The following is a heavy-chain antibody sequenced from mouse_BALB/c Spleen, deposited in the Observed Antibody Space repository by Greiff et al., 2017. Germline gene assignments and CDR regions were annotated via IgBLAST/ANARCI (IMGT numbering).Heavy chain of an antibody. Sequence: EVMLVESGGGLVKPGGSLKLSCAASGFTFSSYAMSWVRQTPEKRLEWVASISSGGSTYYPDSVKGRFTISRDNARNILYLQMSSLRSEDTAMYYCARGYRYDDYAMDYWGQGTSVTVSS. J-gene: IGHJ4*01. CDR1: GFTFSSYA. CDR3: ARGYRYDDYAMDY. V-gene: IGHV5-6-5*01. D-gene: IGHD2-14*01. CDR2: ISSGGST.